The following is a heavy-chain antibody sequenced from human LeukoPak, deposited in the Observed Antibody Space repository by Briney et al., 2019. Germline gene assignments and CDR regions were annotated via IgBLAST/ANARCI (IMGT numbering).Heavy chain of an antibody. V-gene: IGHV3-30*18. CDR3: TNYGGNSGAEYFQH. D-gene: IGHD4-23*01. J-gene: IGHJ1*01. CDR1: GFTFSSYG. CDR2: ISHDGTKN. Sequence: PGGSLRLSCAVSGFTFSSYGIHWVRQAPGKGLEWVTFISHDGTKNYYADSVKGRFTISRDNSKNTLYLQMSSLRAEDTAVYYCTNYGGNSGAEYFQHWGQGTLVTVSS.